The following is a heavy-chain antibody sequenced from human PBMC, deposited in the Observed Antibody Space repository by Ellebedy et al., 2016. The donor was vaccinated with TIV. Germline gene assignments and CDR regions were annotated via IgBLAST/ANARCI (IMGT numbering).Heavy chain of an antibody. CDR2: IWYDGSNK. D-gene: IGHD3-10*01. CDR3: ARDKGIGYFDY. Sequence: GGSLRLXCAASGFTFSSYGMHWVRQAPGKGLEWVAVIWYDGSNKYYADSVKGRFTISRDNSKNTLYLQMNSLRAEDTAVYYCARDKGIGYFDYWGQGTLVTVSS. CDR1: GFTFSSYG. J-gene: IGHJ4*02. V-gene: IGHV3-33*01.